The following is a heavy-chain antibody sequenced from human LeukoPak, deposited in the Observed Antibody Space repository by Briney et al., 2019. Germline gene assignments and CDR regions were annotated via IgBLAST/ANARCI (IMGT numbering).Heavy chain of an antibody. CDR2: IYYSGST. Sequence: SETLSLTCTVSGGSISSYYWSWIRQPPGKGLEWIGYIYYSGSTNYNPSLKSRVTISVDTSKNQFSLKLGSVTAADTAVYYCARNYGDYENWFDPWGQGTLVTVSS. CDR3: ARNYGDYENWFDP. V-gene: IGHV4-59*08. J-gene: IGHJ5*02. CDR1: GGSISSYY. D-gene: IGHD4-17*01.